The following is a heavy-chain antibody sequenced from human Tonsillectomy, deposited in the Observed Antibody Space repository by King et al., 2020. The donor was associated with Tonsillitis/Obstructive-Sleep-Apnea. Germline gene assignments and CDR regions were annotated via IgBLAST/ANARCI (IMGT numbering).Heavy chain of an antibody. CDR2: IDPSDSYT. CDR3: ARYYYYDTGAYYY. Sequence: QLVQSGVEVKKPGASLRISCKGSGYSFTNYWITWVRQMPGKGLEWMGRIDPSDSYTNYSPSFQGHVTISADKSISTAYLQLSSLKASDTATYYCARYYYYDTGAYYYWGQGTLVTVSS. CDR1: GYSFTNYW. J-gene: IGHJ4*02. V-gene: IGHV5-10-1*03. D-gene: IGHD3-22*01.